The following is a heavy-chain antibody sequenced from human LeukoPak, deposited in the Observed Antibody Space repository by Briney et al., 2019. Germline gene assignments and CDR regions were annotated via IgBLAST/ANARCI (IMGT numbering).Heavy chain of an antibody. D-gene: IGHD6-13*01. CDR2: IYTSGST. J-gene: IGHJ5*02. CDR3: ARIPGLAAVNNWFDP. Sequence: SETLSLTCTVSGGSISSYYWSWIRQPAGKGLEYIGRIYTSGSTNYNPSLRSRVTMSVDTSKNQFSLKLGSVTAADTAVYFCARIPGLAAVNNWFDPWGQGILVTVSS. V-gene: IGHV4-4*07. CDR1: GGSISSYY.